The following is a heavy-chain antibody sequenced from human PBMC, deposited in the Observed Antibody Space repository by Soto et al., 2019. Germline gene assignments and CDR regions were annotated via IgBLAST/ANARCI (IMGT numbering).Heavy chain of an antibody. CDR1: GFTFSNYA. CDR3: AKARGSSWSEIDY. Sequence: EVQLLESGGGLVQPGGSLRLSCAASGFTFSNYAVTWVRQAPGKGLEWVSTISGSGGSTYYADSVKGRFTISRDNSKNTRCLHMNSMRAEDTDVYYCAKARGSSWSEIDYWGQGTLVTVSS. J-gene: IGHJ4*02. CDR2: ISGSGGST. V-gene: IGHV3-23*01. D-gene: IGHD6-13*01.